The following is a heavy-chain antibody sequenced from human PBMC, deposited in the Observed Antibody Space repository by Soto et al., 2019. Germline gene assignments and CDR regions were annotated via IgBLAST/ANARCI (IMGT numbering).Heavy chain of an antibody. Sequence: QVQLVESGGGVVQPGGSPRLSCAASGFTFRNHAMHWVRQAPGKGLECLAVIAHDGSNAFYIDSVKGRFTVSRDNSKNTLYLYMNSLISEDTGVYYCARGDREDILVVVGARPGEYGTDIWGQGTTVIVSS. J-gene: IGHJ6*02. CDR2: IAHDGSNA. CDR3: ARGDREDILVVVGARPGEYGTDI. D-gene: IGHD2-15*01. V-gene: IGHV3-30-3*01. CDR1: GFTFRNHA.